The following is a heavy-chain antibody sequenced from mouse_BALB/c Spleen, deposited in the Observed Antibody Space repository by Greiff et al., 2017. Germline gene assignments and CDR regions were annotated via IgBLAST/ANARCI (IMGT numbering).Heavy chain of an antibody. V-gene: IGHV14-3*02. Sequence: EVQLQQSGAELVQPGASVKFSFTASGFNITDTYMPWVKQRPEQGLEWIGRIDPANGNTKYDPKFQGKATITADTSSNTAYLQLSSLTSEDTAVYYCARSDYDDAMDYWGQGTSVTVSS. J-gene: IGHJ4*01. CDR1: GFNITDTY. D-gene: IGHD2-4*01. CDR2: IDPANGNT. CDR3: ARSDYDDAMDY.